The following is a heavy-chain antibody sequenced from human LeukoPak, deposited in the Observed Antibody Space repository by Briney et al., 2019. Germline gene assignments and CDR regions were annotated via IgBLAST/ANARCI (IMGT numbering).Heavy chain of an antibody. Sequence: ASVKVSCKASGYTFTGYYMHWVRQAPGQGLEWMGWINPNSGGTNYAQKFQGRVTMTRDTSISTAYMELSRLRSDDTAVYYCARRITMVRGVIYNWFDPWGQGTLVTVSP. CDR1: GYTFTGYY. CDR2: INPNSGGT. D-gene: IGHD3-10*01. J-gene: IGHJ5*02. CDR3: ARRITMVRGVIYNWFDP. V-gene: IGHV1-2*02.